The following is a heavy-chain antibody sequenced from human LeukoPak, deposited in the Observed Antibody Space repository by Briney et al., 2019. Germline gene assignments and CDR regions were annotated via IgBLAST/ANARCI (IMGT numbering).Heavy chain of an antibody. CDR1: GFNFSSYG. V-gene: IGHV3-30*02. Sequence: GGSLRLSCEASGFNFSSYGMHWVRQAPGKGLEWVAFIRYDGSNKYYADSVKGRFTISRDNSKNTLYLQMNSLRAEDTAVYYCAKAQEGLLDYWGQGTLVTVSS. J-gene: IGHJ4*02. CDR2: IRYDGSNK. CDR3: AKAQEGLLDY.